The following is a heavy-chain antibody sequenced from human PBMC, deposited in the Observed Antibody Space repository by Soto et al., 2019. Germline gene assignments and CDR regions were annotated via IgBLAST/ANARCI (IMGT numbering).Heavy chain of an antibody. CDR2: MNPNSGNT. Sequence: ASVKVSCKASGYTFTSYDINWVRQATGQGLEWMGWMNPNSGNTGYAQKFKGRVTMTRNTSISTANMELSSLRSEDSAVYYCARGLWWLDAFDIWGQGTMVTVSS. J-gene: IGHJ3*02. V-gene: IGHV1-8*01. CDR3: ARGLWWLDAFDI. CDR1: GYTFTSYD. D-gene: IGHD2-15*01.